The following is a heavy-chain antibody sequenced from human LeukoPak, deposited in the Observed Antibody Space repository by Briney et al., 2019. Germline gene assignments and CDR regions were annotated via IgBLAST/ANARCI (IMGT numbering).Heavy chain of an antibody. Sequence: GGSLRLSCAASGFTFSSYSMNWVRQAPGKGLEWVSSISSSSSYIYYADSVKGRFTISRDNAKNSLYLQMNSLRAEDTAVYYLSKDSGFRYFVGEICHRGQGTLVTVSS. CDR2: ISSSSSYI. CDR3: SKDSGFRYFVGEICH. J-gene: IGHJ4*02. V-gene: IGHV3-21*01. D-gene: IGHD3-16*01. CDR1: GFTFSSYS.